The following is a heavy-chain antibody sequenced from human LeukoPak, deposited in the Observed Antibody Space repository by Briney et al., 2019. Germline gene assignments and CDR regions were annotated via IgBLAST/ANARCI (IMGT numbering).Heavy chain of an antibody. V-gene: IGHV1-2*05. Sequence: ASVKVSCKASGYTFTSYYMYWVRHAPGQGLEWMGRINPNSGDPNYTQTLQSRVTITRDTSTSTAYMEMSSLTSDDTGGYYCARSAGHCNNGVCFTDYYIDGWGTGATVTVSS. CDR3: ARSAGHCNNGVCFTDYYIDG. J-gene: IGHJ6*03. CDR2: INPNSGDP. CDR1: GYTFTSYY. D-gene: IGHD2-8*01.